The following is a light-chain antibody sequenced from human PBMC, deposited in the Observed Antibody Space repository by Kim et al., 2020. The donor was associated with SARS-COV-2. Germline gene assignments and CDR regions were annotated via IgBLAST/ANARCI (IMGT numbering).Light chain of an antibody. CDR1: SSDVGGYNY. Sequence: QSITISCPGTSSDVGGYNYVSWYQQHPGQAPKLMIYDVSKRPSGVSNRFSGSKSGNTASLTISGLQAEDEADYYCSSYTSSSTWVFGGGTQLTVL. CDR3: SSYTSSSTWV. CDR2: DVS. V-gene: IGLV2-14*04. J-gene: IGLJ3*02.